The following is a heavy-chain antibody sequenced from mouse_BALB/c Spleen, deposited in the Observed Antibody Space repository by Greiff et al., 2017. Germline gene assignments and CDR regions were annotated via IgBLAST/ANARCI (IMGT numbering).Heavy chain of an antibody. V-gene: IGHV4-1*02. CDR3: ARRGPYAMDY. J-gene: IGHJ4*01. CDR1: GFDFSRYW. D-gene: IGHD1-1*02. Sequence: EVKLMESGGGLVQPGGSLKLSCAASGFDFSRYWMSWVRQAPGKGLEWIGEINPDSSTINYTPSLKDKFIISRDNAKNTLYLQMSKVRSEDTALYYCARRGPYAMDYWGQGTSVTVSS. CDR2: INPDSSTI.